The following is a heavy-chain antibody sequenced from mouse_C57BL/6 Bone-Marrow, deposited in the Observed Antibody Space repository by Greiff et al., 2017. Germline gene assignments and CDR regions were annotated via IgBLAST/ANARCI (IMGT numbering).Heavy chain of an antibody. V-gene: IGHV1-81*01. CDR3: AGGLGRWFAY. Sequence: QVQLQQSGAELARPGASVKLSCKASGYTFTSYGISWVKQRTGQGLEWIGEIYPRSGTTYYNEKFKGKATLTADKSSSTAYMELRSLTSEDSAVYFCAGGLGRWFAYWGQGTLVTVSA. CDR1: GYTFTSYG. J-gene: IGHJ3*01. CDR2: IYPRSGTT. D-gene: IGHD2-4*01.